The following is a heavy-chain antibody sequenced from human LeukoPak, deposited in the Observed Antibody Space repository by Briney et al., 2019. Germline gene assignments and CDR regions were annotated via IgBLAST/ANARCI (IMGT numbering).Heavy chain of an antibody. CDR2: ISGSGGST. J-gene: IGHJ4*02. V-gene: IGHV3-23*01. Sequence: PGGSLRLSCATSGLTFSSYAMSWVRQAPGKGLEWVSTISGSGGSTYYADSVKGRFTISRDNSKNTLYLQMNSLRAEDTAVYYCAKVPGAPYYFDYWGQGTLVTVSS. CDR3: AKVPGAPYYFDY. CDR1: GLTFSSYA. D-gene: IGHD1-26*01.